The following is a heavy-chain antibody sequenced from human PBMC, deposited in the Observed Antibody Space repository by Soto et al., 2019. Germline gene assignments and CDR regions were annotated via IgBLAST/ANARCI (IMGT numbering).Heavy chain of an antibody. J-gene: IGHJ5*02. Sequence: GASVKVSCKASGCTFSSYAISWVRQAPGQGLEWMGGIIPIFGTANYAQKFRGRVTITADESTSTAYMELSSLRSEDTAVYYCARGDYVWGSYRLNWFDPWGQGTLVTVSS. V-gene: IGHV1-69*13. CDR2: IIPIFGTA. CDR1: GCTFSSYA. CDR3: ARGDYVWGSYRLNWFDP. D-gene: IGHD3-16*02.